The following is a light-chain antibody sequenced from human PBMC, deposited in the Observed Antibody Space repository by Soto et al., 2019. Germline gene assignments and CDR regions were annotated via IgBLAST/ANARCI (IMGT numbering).Light chain of an antibody. Sequence: QSVLTQPPSVSGSPGQSVTISCTGTSSDVSSYNRLSWYQQPPGTAPKLIMYEVNARPSGVPDRFSGSKSGSTASLTISGLQAEDEADYYCSLYISGSTYVFGTGTKVTVL. CDR1: SSDVSSYNR. J-gene: IGLJ1*01. CDR2: EVN. V-gene: IGLV2-18*01. CDR3: SLYISGSTYV.